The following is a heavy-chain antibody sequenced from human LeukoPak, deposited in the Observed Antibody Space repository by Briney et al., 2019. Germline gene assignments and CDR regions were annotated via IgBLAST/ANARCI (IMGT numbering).Heavy chain of an antibody. CDR3: ARRYCSGGSCYTIDY. CDR2: IYYSGST. J-gene: IGHJ3*01. CDR1: GGSISSSSYY. Sequence: SETLSLTCTVSGGSISSSSYYWGWIRQPPGKGLEWIGTIYYSGSTNYNPSLKSRVTISVDTSKNQFSLKLSSVTAADTAVYYCARRYCSGGSCYTIDYWGQGTMVTVSS. V-gene: IGHV4-39*07. D-gene: IGHD2-15*01.